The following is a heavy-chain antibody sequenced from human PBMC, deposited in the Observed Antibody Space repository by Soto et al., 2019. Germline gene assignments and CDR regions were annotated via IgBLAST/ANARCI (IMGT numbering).Heavy chain of an antibody. CDR3: ARGAMGNYYNDY. V-gene: IGHV3-74*01. CDR2: IKGDGIST. Sequence: EVQLVESGGGLVQSGGSLRLSCAASGFTFSSYWMHWVRQAPGKGLVWVSRIKGDGISTNYADSVKGRFTISRDNAKDTVFQQMNGLSADDTALYYCARGAMGNYYNDYWGQGTLVTVSS. D-gene: IGHD3-10*01. CDR1: GFTFSSYW. J-gene: IGHJ4*02.